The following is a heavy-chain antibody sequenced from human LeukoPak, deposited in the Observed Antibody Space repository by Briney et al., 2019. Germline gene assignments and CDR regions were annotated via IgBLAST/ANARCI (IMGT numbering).Heavy chain of an antibody. CDR2: LIPYGSVR. Sequence: VADLIPYGSVRYYVASVKRRFTISRHNAENSLYLQMNSLRAEDTALYYCARDPHSGAIDYWGQGTLVTVSS. D-gene: IGHD2-21*01. V-gene: IGHV3-7*01. CDR3: ARDPHSGAIDY. J-gene: IGHJ4*02.